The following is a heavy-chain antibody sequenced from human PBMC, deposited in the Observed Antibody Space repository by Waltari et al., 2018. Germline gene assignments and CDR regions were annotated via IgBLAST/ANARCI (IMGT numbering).Heavy chain of an antibody. CDR1: GDSISGYY. Sequence: QVQLQELGPGLVKPSETLSLTCAVSGDSISGYYWSWIRQPPGKGVEWSGFISSSGNTNYNPSLNSRGTISLDMAKKSFSLNLFSVTAADTAVYYCARHSEYNSGFYFDSWGQGVLVTVAT. J-gene: IGHJ4*02. CDR2: ISSSGNT. V-gene: IGHV4-59*08. D-gene: IGHD5-18*01. CDR3: ARHSEYNSGFYFDS.